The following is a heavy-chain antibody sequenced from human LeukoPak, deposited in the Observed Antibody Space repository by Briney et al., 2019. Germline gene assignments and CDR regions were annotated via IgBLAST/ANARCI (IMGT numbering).Heavy chain of an antibody. CDR2: IYNGGTT. CDR1: GGSISTYY. D-gene: IGHD6-19*01. CDR3: AKVVRAWYVIDS. J-gene: IGHJ4*02. V-gene: IGHV4-59*01. Sequence: SETLSLTCTVSGGSISTYYWTWIRQPPGKGLEWIGYIYNGGTTNYNPSLKNRATISVDTSKNQFSLNLRSVTPADTAVYYCAKVVRAWYVIDSWGQGTLVTVSS.